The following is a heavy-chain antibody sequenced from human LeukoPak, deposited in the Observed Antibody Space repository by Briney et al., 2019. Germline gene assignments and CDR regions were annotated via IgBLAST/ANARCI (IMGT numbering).Heavy chain of an antibody. CDR3: AKDPPGIVEVTAIFDY. Sequence: GGSLRLSCAASGFTFSSYAMSWVRQAPGKGLEWVSAISGSGGSTYYADSVKGRFTISRDNSKNTLYLQMNSLRAEDTAVYYCAKDPPGIVEVTAIFDYWGQGTLVTVSS. CDR1: GFTFSSYA. J-gene: IGHJ4*02. V-gene: IGHV3-23*01. D-gene: IGHD2-21*02. CDR2: ISGSGGST.